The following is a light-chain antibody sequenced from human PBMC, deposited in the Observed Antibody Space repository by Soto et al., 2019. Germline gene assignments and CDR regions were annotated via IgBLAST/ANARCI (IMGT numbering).Light chain of an antibody. CDR2: DVS. CDR3: SSYTGSSTLV. V-gene: IGLV2-14*03. J-gene: IGLJ2*01. CDR1: SSDVGGYNY. Sequence: QSALTQPASVSGSPGQSITISCTGTSSDVGGYNYVSWYQHHPGKAPKLMIYDVSNRPSGVSNRFSGFKSGNTASLTISGLQAEDEADYYCSSYTGSSTLVFGGGTKLTVL.